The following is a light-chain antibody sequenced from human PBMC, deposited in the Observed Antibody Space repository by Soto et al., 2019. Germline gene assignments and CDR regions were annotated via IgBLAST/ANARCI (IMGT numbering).Light chain of an antibody. V-gene: IGLV2-14*01. J-gene: IGLJ1*01. CDR1: SSDIGRYNF. CDR3: TSYTITSPYV. CDR2: EAT. Sequence: QSVLTQPASMSGSPGQSITISCTGTSSDIGRYNFVSWYQHHPGKAPKLIIYEATTRPSGVSYRFSGSKSGNTASLTISGLQAEDEADYYCTSYTITSPYVFGTGTKVTVL.